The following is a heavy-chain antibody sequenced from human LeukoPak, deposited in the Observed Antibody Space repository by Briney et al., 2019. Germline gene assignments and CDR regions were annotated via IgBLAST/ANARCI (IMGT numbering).Heavy chain of an antibody. Sequence: KPSETLSLTSAVYGGSFSAYYWSWIRQPPGKGLEWIGEINHSGRPNYSPSLKSRVALSIDMSKNEFSLRLSSVTAADTAMYYCASLRYDSSAYDHPLPHHWGQGTQVTVSS. CDR2: INHSGRP. CDR3: ASLRYDSSAYDHPLPHH. J-gene: IGHJ5*02. CDR1: GGSFSAYY. D-gene: IGHD3-22*01. V-gene: IGHV4-34*01.